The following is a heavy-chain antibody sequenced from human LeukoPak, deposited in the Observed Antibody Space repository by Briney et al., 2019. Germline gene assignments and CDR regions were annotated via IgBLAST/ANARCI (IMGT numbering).Heavy chain of an antibody. Sequence: GGSLRLSCAASGFTFSGYSMNWVRQAPGKGLEWVAVISYDGSNKYYADSVKGRFTISRDNSKNTLYLQMNSLRAEDTAVYYCARGYCSSTSCYAGGYYYYGMDVWGQGTTVTVSS. J-gene: IGHJ6*02. V-gene: IGHV3-30*03. D-gene: IGHD2-2*01. CDR2: ISYDGSNK. CDR1: GFTFSGYS. CDR3: ARGYCSSTSCYAGGYYYYGMDV.